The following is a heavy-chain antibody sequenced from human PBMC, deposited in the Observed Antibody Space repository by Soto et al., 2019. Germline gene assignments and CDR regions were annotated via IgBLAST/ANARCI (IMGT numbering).Heavy chain of an antibody. CDR2: ISWNSGSI. CDR1: GFTFDDYA. V-gene: IGHV3-9*01. CDR3: AKDKTAGYSSSWYYFDY. J-gene: IGHJ4*02. D-gene: IGHD6-13*01. Sequence: GGSLRLSCAASGFTFDDYAMHWVRQAPGKGLEWVSGISWNSGSIGYADSVKGRFTISRDNAKNSLYLQMNSLRAEDTALYYCAKDKTAGYSSSWYYFDYWGQGTLVTVSS.